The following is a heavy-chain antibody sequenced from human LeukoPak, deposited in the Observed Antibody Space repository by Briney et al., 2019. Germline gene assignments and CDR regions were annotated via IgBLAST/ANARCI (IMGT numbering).Heavy chain of an antibody. J-gene: IGHJ4*02. D-gene: IGHD6-6*01. CDR1: GNTFTSYD. CDR2: TNPNSGNT. CDR3: ARERIAARRLDY. Sequence: ASVKVSCKASGNTFTSYDINWVRQATGQGLEWMGWTNPNSGNTGYAQKFQGRVTMARNTSISTAYMELSSLRSEDTAVYYCARERIAARRLDYWGQGTLVTVSS. V-gene: IGHV1-8*01.